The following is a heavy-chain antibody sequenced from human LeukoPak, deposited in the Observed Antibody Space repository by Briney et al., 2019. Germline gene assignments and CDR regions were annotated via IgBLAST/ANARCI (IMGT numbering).Heavy chain of an antibody. CDR3: AKAFFSGSGGNHKHFDS. Sequence: GGSLRLSCAASGFTFRSYAMSWVRQAPGKGLEWVSAMSSVTYYADSVKGRFTISRDDSKSTLFLQMNSLRAEDTAVYYCAKAFFSGSGGNHKHFDSWGQGTLVTVSS. CDR1: GFTFRSYA. CDR2: MSSVT. D-gene: IGHD3-10*01. V-gene: IGHV3-23*01. J-gene: IGHJ4*02.